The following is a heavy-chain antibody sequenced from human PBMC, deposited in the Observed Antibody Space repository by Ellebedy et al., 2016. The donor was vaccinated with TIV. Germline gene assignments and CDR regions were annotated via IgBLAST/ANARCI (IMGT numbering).Heavy chain of an antibody. V-gene: IGHV1-18*01. CDR1: GYTFTSYG. CDR3: AREAEAPTVAYSYGYGDY. CDR2: ISAYNGNT. D-gene: IGHD5-18*01. Sequence: AASVKVSCKASGYTFTSYGISWVRQAPGQGLEWMGWISAYNGNTNYAQKLQGRVTMTTDTSTSTAYMELRSLRSDDTAVYYCAREAEAPTVAYSYGYGDYWGQGTLVTVSS. J-gene: IGHJ4*02.